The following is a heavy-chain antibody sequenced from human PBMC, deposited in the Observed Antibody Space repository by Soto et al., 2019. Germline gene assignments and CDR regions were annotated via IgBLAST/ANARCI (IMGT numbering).Heavy chain of an antibody. CDR2: ISYDGNNK. CDR1: GFTFSNYT. D-gene: IGHD3-10*01. V-gene: IGHV3-30-3*01. J-gene: IGHJ5*02. Sequence: PGGSLRLSCAASGFTFSNYTIHWFLQAPGKVLEWVAVISYDGNNKKYADSVEGRFTISRDNSKNTLYLQLNSMRDEDTAVYYCEKDHYPPGSAINWAVNWFDAWGQGTLVTVSS. CDR3: EKDHYPPGSAINWAVNWFDA.